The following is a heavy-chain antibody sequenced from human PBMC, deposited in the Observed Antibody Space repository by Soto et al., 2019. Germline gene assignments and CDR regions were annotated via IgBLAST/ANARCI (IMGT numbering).Heavy chain of an antibody. CDR3: ARSPTVPTPRRGDWFDP. J-gene: IGHJ5*02. Sequence: GASVKVSCKASGGTFSSYAISWVRQAPGQGLEWMGGIIPIFGTANYAQKFQGRVTITADESTSTAYMELSSLRSEDTAVYYCARSPTVPTPRRGDWFDPWGQGTLVTVSS. V-gene: IGHV1-69*13. D-gene: IGHD4-17*01. CDR1: GGTFSSYA. CDR2: IIPIFGTA.